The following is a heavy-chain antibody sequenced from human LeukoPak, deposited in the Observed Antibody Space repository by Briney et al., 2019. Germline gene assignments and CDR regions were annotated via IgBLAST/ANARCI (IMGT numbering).Heavy chain of an antibody. Sequence: GGSLRLSCEASGFTFSSHWMSWVRQAPGKGLEWVANIKQDGSEKRYVDSVKGRFTISRDNAKNSLYLQMNSLRVEDTAVYYCARCGRITTLGVAGRTGFDPWGQGTLVTVSS. CDR2: IKQDGSEK. D-gene: IGHD3-3*01. CDR1: GFTFSSHW. J-gene: IGHJ5*02. CDR3: ARCGRITTLGVAGRTGFDP. V-gene: IGHV3-7*01.